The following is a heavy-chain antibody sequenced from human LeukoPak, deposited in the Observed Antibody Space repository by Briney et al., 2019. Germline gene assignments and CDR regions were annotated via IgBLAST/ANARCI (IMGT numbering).Heavy chain of an antibody. CDR3: ARDRGKGYFDL. Sequence: RASETLSLTCAVSGGSISSSNWWSWVRQPPGKGLEWIGEIYHSGSTNYNPSLKTRAIISVDTSKNQFSLKLTSVTAADTAVYYCARDRGKGYFDLWGRGTLVTVSS. CDR1: GGSISSSNW. V-gene: IGHV4-4*02. CDR2: IYHSGST. J-gene: IGHJ2*01.